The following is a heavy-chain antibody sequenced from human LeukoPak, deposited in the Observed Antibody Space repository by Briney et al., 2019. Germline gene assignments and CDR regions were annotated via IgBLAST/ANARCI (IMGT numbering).Heavy chain of an antibody. V-gene: IGHV4-61*02. CDR2: FYTRGST. CDR1: GGSISGGSYY. D-gene: IGHD6-19*01. Sequence: SETLSLTCTVSGGSISGGSYYWSWIRQPAGKGLQWIGRFYTRGSTNYNPSLKSRVTISVDTSKNQFSLKLSSVTAADTAVYYCASSLPRTSGWPLFDYWGQGTQVTVSS. CDR3: ASSLPRTSGWPLFDY. J-gene: IGHJ4*02.